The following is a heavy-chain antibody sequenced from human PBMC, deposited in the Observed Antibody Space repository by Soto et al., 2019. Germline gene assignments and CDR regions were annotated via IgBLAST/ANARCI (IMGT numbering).Heavy chain of an antibody. CDR1: GDSSSSGGYY. Sequence: SETLSLTCTVSGDSSSSGGYYWRWIRQHPGKGLEWIGYIYYSGGTYYNPSLKSRVTISVDTSKNQFSLKLSSMTAADTAVYYCARDRGALGMDVWGQGTTVTVSS. CDR2: IYYSGGT. J-gene: IGHJ6*02. V-gene: IGHV4-31*03. CDR3: ARDRGALGMDV. D-gene: IGHD3-10*01.